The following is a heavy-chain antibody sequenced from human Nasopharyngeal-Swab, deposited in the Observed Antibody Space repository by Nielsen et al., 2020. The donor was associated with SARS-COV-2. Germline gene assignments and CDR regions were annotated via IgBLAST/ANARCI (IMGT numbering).Heavy chain of an antibody. V-gene: IGHV3-48*03. J-gene: IGHJ4*02. D-gene: IGHD2-8*01. CDR2: ISDSGTII. Sequence: GESLKISCEVSGFTLRGYEMNWVRQAPGKGLEWVSYISDSGTIISYADSVKGRFTISRDNAKYLLFPQMNSLRAEDTAIHYCARVPYCTDAICYSRYYFDYWGQGTLVTVSS. CDR3: ARVPYCTDAICYSRYYFDY. CDR1: GFTLRGYE.